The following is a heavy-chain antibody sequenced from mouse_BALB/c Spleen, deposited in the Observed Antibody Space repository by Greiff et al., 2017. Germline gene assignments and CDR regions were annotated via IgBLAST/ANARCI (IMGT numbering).Heavy chain of an antibody. D-gene: IGHD2-1*01. Sequence: EVQLVESGPELVKPGASVKISCKTSGYTFTEYTMHWVKQSHGKSLEWIGGINPNNGGTSYNQKFKGKATLTVDKSSSTAYMELRSLTSEDSAVYYCARNGNYIYYAMDYWGQGTSVTVSS. V-gene: IGHV1-18*01. CDR3: ARNGNYIYYAMDY. CDR1: GYTFTEYT. CDR2: INPNNGGT. J-gene: IGHJ4*01.